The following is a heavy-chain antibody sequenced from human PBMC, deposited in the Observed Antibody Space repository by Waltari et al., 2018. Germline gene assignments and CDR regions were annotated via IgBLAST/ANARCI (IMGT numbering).Heavy chain of an antibody. CDR3: AKGDTVTTDAFDI. V-gene: IGHV3-23*03. D-gene: IGHD4-17*01. CDR1: GFNFSSYA. J-gene: IGHJ3*02. Sequence: EVQLLESGGGLVQPGGSLRLSCAASGFNFSSYAISWVRQAPGKGLEWVSVIYSGGSSTYYADSVKGRFTISRDNSKNTLYLQMNSLRAEDTAVYYCAKGDTVTTDAFDIWGQGTMVTVSS. CDR2: IYSGGSST.